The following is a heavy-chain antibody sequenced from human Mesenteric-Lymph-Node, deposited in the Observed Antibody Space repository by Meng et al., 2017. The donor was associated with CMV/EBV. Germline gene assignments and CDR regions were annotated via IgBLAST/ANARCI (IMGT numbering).Heavy chain of an antibody. CDR3: ARGEDFWSGYFSYNWFDP. D-gene: IGHD3-3*01. Sequence: GGSLRLSCAASGFTFSSYEMNWVRQAPGKGLEWVSYISSSGSTIYYAESVKGRFTISRDNAKNSLYLQMNSLRAEDTAVYYCARGEDFWSGYFSYNWFDPWGQGTLVTVSS. V-gene: IGHV3-48*03. CDR1: GFTFSSYE. J-gene: IGHJ5*02. CDR2: ISSSGSTI.